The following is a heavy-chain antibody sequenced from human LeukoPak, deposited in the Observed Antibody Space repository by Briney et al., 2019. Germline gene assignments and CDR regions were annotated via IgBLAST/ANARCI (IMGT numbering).Heavy chain of an antibody. Sequence: SETLSLTCAVYGGSFSGYYWSWIRQPPGKGLEWIGEINHSGSTNYNPSLKSRVTISVDTSKNQSSLKLSSVTAADTAVYYCARGRRGDIVVVPAARSYYYYGMDVWGQGTTVTVSS. CDR2: INHSGST. CDR3: ARGRRGDIVVVPAARSYYYYGMDV. D-gene: IGHD2-2*01. CDR1: GGSFSGYY. J-gene: IGHJ6*02. V-gene: IGHV4-34*01.